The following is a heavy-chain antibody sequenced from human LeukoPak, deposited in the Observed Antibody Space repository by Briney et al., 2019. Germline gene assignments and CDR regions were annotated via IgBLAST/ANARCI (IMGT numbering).Heavy chain of an antibody. J-gene: IGHJ4*02. CDR2: IYTSGST. D-gene: IGHD4-23*01. CDR3: AREAYGGIQY. CDR1: GDSISSGDYY. Sequence: PSQTLSLTCTVSGDSISSGDYYWNWIRQPAGKGLEWIGRIYTSGSTNYNPSLKSRVTISVDTSKNQFSLKLSSVTAADTAVYYCAREAYGGIQYWGQGTLVTVSS. V-gene: IGHV4-61*02.